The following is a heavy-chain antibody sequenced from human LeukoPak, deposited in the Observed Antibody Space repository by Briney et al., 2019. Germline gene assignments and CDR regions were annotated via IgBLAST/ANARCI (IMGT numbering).Heavy chain of an antibody. J-gene: IGHJ4*02. CDR1: GGSIGSGGYY. D-gene: IGHD6-6*01. Sequence: SQTLSLTCTVSGGSIGSGGYYWSWIRQPPGKGLEWIGYIYHSGSTYYNPSLKSRVTISVDRSKNQFSLKLSSVTAADTAVYYCARVRQLALDYWGQGTLVTVSS. CDR2: IYHSGST. V-gene: IGHV4-30-2*01. CDR3: ARVRQLALDY.